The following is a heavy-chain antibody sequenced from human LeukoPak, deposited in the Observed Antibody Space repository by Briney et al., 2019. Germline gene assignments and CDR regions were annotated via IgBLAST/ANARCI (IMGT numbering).Heavy chain of an antibody. CDR1: GGSFSGYY. V-gene: IGHV4-34*01. CDR3: ARALGYCSGGSCYQPDY. Sequence: SETLSLTCAVYGGSFSGYYWSWIHQPPGKGPEWIGEINHSGSTNYNPSLKSRVTISVDTSKNQFSLKLTSVTAADTAVYYCARALGYCSGGSCYQPDYWGQGILVTVSS. CDR2: INHSGST. D-gene: IGHD2-15*01. J-gene: IGHJ4*02.